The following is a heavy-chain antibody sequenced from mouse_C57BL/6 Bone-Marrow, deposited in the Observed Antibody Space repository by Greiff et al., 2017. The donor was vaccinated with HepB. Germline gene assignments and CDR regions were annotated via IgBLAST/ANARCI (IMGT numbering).Heavy chain of an antibody. Sequence: EVKLMESGGGLVQPGGSMKLSCVASGFTFSNYWMNWVRQSPEKGLEWVAQIRLKSDNYATHYAESVKGRFTISRDDSKSSVYLQMNNLRAEDTGIYYCTGVVDAMDYWGQGTSVTVSS. J-gene: IGHJ4*01. CDR2: IRLKSDNYAT. CDR1: GFTFSNYW. D-gene: IGHD1-1*01. CDR3: TGVVDAMDY. V-gene: IGHV6-3*01.